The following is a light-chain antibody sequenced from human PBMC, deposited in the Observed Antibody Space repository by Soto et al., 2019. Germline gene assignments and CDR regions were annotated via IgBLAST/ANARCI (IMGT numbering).Light chain of an antibody. CDR3: QQYNNWPPIT. J-gene: IGKJ5*01. V-gene: IGKV3-15*01. CDR2: YAS. Sequence: EIMMTQSPATLSVSPGERATLSCRASQSVRNNLAWYQQKPGQAPRLLIYYASTRATGVPARFSGSGSGTEFTLPISSLQSEDLALYYCQQYNNWPPITFGQGTRLEIK. CDR1: QSVRNN.